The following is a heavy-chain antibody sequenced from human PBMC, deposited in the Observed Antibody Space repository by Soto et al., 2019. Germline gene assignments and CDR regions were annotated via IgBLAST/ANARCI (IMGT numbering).Heavy chain of an antibody. CDR3: ARSGGLLDY. D-gene: IGHD5-12*01. CDR2: ISYDGSNK. CDR1: GFTFSSCA. V-gene: IGHV3-30-3*01. Sequence: QVQLVESGGGVVQPGRSLRLSCAASGFTFSSCAMHWVRQAPGKGLEWVAVISYDGSNKYYADSVKGRFTISRDNSKNTLYLQMNSLRAEDTAVYYCARSGGLLDYWGQGTLVTVSS. J-gene: IGHJ4*02.